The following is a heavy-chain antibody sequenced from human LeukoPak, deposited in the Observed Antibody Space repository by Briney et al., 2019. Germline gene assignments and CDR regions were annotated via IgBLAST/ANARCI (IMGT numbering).Heavy chain of an antibody. CDR1: GGSISSGGYY. D-gene: IGHD2-2*02. J-gene: IGHJ6*03. CDR2: IYYSGST. V-gene: IGHV4-31*03. Sequence: SQTLSLTCTVSGGSISSGGYYWSWIRQHPGKGLEWIGYIYYSGSTYYNPSLKSRVTISVDTSKNQFSLKLSSVSAADTAVYYCARGRSSTSCYTRFCYYYYMDVWGKGTTVTVSS. CDR3: ARGRSSTSCYTRFCYYYYMDV.